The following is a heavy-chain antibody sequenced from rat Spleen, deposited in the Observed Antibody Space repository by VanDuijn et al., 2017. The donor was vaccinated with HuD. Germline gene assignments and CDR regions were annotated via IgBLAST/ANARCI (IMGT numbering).Heavy chain of an antibody. V-gene: IGHV5-22*01. J-gene: IGHJ2*01. D-gene: IGHD3-1*01. CDR2: ISYEGSGT. CDR1: GFSFSNND. Sequence: KFSCSGSGFSFSNNDMAWVRQAPTKGLEWVASISYEGSGTYYGDSVKGRFTISRDNAQSTLYLQMNSLRSEDTAIYYCARLNPPFDYWGQGVMVTVSS. CDR3: ARLNPPFDY.